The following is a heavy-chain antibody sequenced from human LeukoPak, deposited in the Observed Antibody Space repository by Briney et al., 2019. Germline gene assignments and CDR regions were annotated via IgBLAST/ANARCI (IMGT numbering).Heavy chain of an antibody. CDR2: IYYSGST. CDR1: GGSFSGYY. V-gene: IGHV4-59*08. Sequence: PSETLSLTCAVYGGSFSGYYWSWIRQPPGKGLEWIGYIYYSGSTNYNPSLKSRVTISVDTSKNQFSLKLSSVTAADTAVYYCARHANIVVVPAAKAFDYWGQGTLVTVSS. J-gene: IGHJ4*02. D-gene: IGHD2-2*01. CDR3: ARHANIVVVPAAKAFDY.